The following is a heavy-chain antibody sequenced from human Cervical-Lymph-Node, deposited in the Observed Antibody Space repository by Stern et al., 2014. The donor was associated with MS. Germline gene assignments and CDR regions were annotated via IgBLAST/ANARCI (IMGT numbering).Heavy chain of an antibody. Sequence: QVQLVQSGAEVKKPGASVKVSSKASGYTFTSYGISWVRQAPGQGLEWMGWIRAYNGNTNYAQKLQGRLPMTTETSTRTPSMQLRSLRSDDTAVYYCARDAALFGRNPLDYWGQGTLLTVSS. CDR1: GYTFTSYG. CDR3: ARDAALFGRNPLDY. V-gene: IGHV1-18*01. D-gene: IGHD3/OR15-3a*01. CDR2: IRAYNGNT. J-gene: IGHJ4*02.